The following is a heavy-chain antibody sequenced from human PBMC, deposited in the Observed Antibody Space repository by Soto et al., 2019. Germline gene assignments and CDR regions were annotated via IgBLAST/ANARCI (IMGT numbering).Heavy chain of an antibody. CDR1: GGSINSYW. V-gene: IGHV4-4*07. J-gene: IGHJ4*02. CDR3: ARDIGSFAYGEGY. D-gene: IGHD3-10*01. Sequence: SETLSLTCSVSGGSINSYWWSWIRQPAGKGLEWVGRVYSSGTTDYNPSLNSRATMSVETSKNQFSLKLSSVTAADTAVYYCARDIGSFAYGEGYWGQGIQVTVYS. CDR2: VYSSGTT.